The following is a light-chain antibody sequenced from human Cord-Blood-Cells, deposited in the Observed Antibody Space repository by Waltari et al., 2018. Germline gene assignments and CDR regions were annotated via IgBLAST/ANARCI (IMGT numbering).Light chain of an antibody. CDR3: CSYAGSSTYYV. V-gene: IGLV2-23*01. CDR2: WGG. CDR1: SSDVGSYNL. J-gene: IGLJ1*01. Sequence: QSALTQPASVSGCPGQSFTISCTGTSSDVGSYNLVSWYQQHPDKAPKLMIYWGGKRPSGVSNRFSGSKSGNTASLTISGLQAEDEADYYCCSYAGSSTYYVFGTGTKFTVL.